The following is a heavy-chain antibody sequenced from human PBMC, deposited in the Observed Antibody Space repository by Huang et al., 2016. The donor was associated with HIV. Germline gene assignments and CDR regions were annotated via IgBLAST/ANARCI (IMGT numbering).Heavy chain of an antibody. V-gene: IGHV3-30-3*01. D-gene: IGHD3-22*01. Sequence: QVQLVESGGGVVQPGRSLRLSCEASGFTFTDFALHGVRQAPGEGLEWVGIIADDGGKRYYRDSVKGRFTISRDDSRNTLFLQMDSLRTEDTAEYYCARDGGGYYDSSGYLNAFDVWGQGTMVTVSS. J-gene: IGHJ3*01. CDR1: GFTFTDFA. CDR2: IADDGGKR. CDR3: ARDGGGYYDSSGYLNAFDV.